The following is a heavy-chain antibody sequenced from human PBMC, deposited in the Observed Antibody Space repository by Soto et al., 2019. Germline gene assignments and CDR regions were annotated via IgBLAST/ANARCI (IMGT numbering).Heavy chain of an antibody. V-gene: IGHV4-34*01. J-gene: IGHJ4*02. CDR3: ARGRSSGPLYYFDT. Sequence: SETLSLTYGVYPGSFSDYFWNWIRQPPGKGLEWIGEIKESGFATYNPSLKRRVTMSVDTANNQFSLKVTSVTAADTAVYYCARGRSSGPLYYFDTWGQGTLVTVSS. D-gene: IGHD6-19*01. CDR1: PGSFSDYF. CDR2: IKESGFA.